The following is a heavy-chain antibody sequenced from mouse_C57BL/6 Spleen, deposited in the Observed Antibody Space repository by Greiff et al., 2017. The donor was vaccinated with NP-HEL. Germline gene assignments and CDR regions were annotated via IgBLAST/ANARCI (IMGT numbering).Heavy chain of an antibody. Sequence: EVQLQESGGGLVKPGGSLKLSCAASGFTFSSYAMSWVRQTPEKRLEWVATISDGGSYTYYPDNVKGRFTISRDNAKNNLYLQMSHLKSEDTAMYYCAREDYGTYYFDYWGQGTTLTVSS. V-gene: IGHV5-4*01. J-gene: IGHJ2*01. CDR2: ISDGGSYT. CDR3: AREDYGTYYFDY. CDR1: GFTFSSYA. D-gene: IGHD1-1*01.